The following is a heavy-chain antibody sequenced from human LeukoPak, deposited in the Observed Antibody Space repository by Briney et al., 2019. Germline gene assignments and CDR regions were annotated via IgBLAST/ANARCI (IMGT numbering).Heavy chain of an antibody. CDR1: GFTFSSYG. J-gene: IGHJ3*02. CDR2: ISYDGSNK. Sequence: GGSLRLSCTASGFTFSSYGMHWVRQAPGKGLEWVAVISYDGSNKYYADSVKGRFTISRDNSKNTLYLQMNSLRAEDTAVYYCANPEIVGATDDAFDIWGQGTMVTVSS. V-gene: IGHV3-30*18. CDR3: ANPEIVGATDDAFDI. D-gene: IGHD1-26*01.